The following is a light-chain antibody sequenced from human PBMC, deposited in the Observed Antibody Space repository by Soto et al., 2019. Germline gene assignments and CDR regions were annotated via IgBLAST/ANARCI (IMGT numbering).Light chain of an antibody. CDR1: QDILSH. V-gene: IGKV1-9*01. CDR2: DTS. Sequence: DIQLTQSPPLLSASVGDRVTITCRASQDILSHLAWYQQKPGKAPKLLIYDTSSLQSGVPSRFSGRGSGTEFNLTISSLQPADFATYFCQQLDTYPQTFGLGTKVEIK. CDR3: QQLDTYPQT. J-gene: IGKJ1*01.